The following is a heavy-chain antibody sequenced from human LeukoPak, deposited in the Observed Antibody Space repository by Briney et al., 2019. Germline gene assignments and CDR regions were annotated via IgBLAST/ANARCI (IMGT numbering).Heavy chain of an antibody. J-gene: IGHJ4*02. CDR2: ISYDGNNK. V-gene: IGHV3-30*03. CDR3: ARGPPKHNYFDY. Sequence: GRSLTLSCTASRFSFSSYGMHWVRQAPGKGLEWVALISYDGNNKYYADSVKGRFTISRDNSKNTLYLQMNSLRAEDTAVYYCARGPPKHNYFDYWGQGTLVTVSS. CDR1: RFSFSSYG.